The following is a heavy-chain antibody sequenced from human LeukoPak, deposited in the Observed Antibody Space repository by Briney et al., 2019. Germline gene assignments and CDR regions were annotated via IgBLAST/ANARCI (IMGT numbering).Heavy chain of an antibody. CDR2: IYHSGST. CDR1: GGSISSSNW. Sequence: SGTLSLTCAVSGGSISSSNWWSWVRQPPGKRLEWIGEIYHSGSTNYNPSLKSRVTISVDKSKNQFSLKLSSVTAADTAVYYCARVSSGWYRHFDYWGQGTLVTVSS. CDR3: ARVSSGWYRHFDY. V-gene: IGHV4-4*02. D-gene: IGHD6-19*01. J-gene: IGHJ4*02.